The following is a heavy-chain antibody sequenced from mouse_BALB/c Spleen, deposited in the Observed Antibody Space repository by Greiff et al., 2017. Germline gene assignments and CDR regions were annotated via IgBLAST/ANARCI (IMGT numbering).Heavy chain of an antibody. V-gene: IGHV5-6*01. CDR1: GFTFSSYG. CDR3: ARHNRSYAMDY. CDR2: ISSGGSYT. D-gene: IGHD2-14*01. Sequence: EVHLVESGGDLVKPGGSLKLSCAASGFTFSSYGMSWVRQTPDKRLEWVATISSGGSYTYYPDSVKGRFTISRDNAKNTLYLQMSSLKSEDTAMYYCARHNRSYAMDYWGQGTSVTVSS. J-gene: IGHJ4*01.